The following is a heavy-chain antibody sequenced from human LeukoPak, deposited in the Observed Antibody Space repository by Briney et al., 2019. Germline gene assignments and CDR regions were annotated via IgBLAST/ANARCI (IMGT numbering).Heavy chain of an antibody. Sequence: GGSLRLSCAASGFTFSSYCMNWVRQAPGKGLEWVSSISSSSSYIYYADSVKGRFTISRDNAKNSLYLQMNSLRAEDTAVYYCARGCGGDCYPPDYWGQGTLVTVSS. V-gene: IGHV3-21*01. J-gene: IGHJ4*02. CDR1: GFTFSSYC. CDR3: ARGCGGDCYPPDY. D-gene: IGHD2-21*02. CDR2: ISSSSSYI.